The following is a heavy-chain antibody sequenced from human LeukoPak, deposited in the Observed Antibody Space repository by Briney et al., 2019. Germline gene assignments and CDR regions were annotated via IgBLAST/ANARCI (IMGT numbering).Heavy chain of an antibody. Sequence: ASVKVSCKASGYTFTGYYMHWVRQAPGQGLEWMGWINPNSGGTNYAQKFQGRVTMTRDTSISTAYMELSRLRSDDTAVYYCARFTFEYSSSSSDYWGQGTLVTVSS. J-gene: IGHJ4*02. CDR1: GYTFTGYY. CDR3: ARFTFEYSSSSSDY. D-gene: IGHD6-6*01. CDR2: INPNSGGT. V-gene: IGHV1-2*02.